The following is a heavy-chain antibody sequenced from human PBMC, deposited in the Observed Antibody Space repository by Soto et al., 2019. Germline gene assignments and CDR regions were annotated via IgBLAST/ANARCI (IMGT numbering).Heavy chain of an antibody. CDR2: ISAHNGNT. D-gene: IGHD1-1*01. CDR3: ARGRYGDY. J-gene: IGHJ4*02. CDR1: GYTFTSYG. V-gene: IGHV1-18*01. Sequence: QVHLVQSGAEVKKPGASVKVSCKASGYTFTSYGITWVRRAPGQGLEWMGWISAHNGNTDYAQKLQGRVIVTRDTSTSPAYMELRSLISDYTAVYYCARGRYGDYWGQGALVTVSS.